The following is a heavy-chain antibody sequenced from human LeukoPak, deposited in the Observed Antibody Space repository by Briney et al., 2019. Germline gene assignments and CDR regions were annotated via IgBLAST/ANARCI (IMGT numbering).Heavy chain of an antibody. D-gene: IGHD3-3*01. CDR2: ISYDGSNK. CDR3: ALPYGLSLFDY. CDR1: GFTFSSYA. J-gene: IGHJ4*02. Sequence: GGSLRLSCAASGFTFSSYAMHWVRQAPGKGPEWVAVISYDGSNKYYADSVKGRFTISRDNSKNTLYLQMNSLRAEDTAVYYCALPYGLSLFDYWGQGTLVTVSS. V-gene: IGHV3-30-3*01.